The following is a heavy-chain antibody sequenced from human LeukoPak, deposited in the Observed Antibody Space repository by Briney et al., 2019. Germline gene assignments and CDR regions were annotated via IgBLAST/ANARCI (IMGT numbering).Heavy chain of an antibody. Sequence: SVKVSCKASGYTFTSYAMNWVRQAPGQGLEWMGWINTNTGNPTYAQGFTGRFVFSLDTSVSTAYLQISSLKAEDTAVYYCARDLARSGYDFPFDYWGQGTLVTVSS. CDR1: GYTFTSYA. D-gene: IGHD5-12*01. V-gene: IGHV7-4-1*02. J-gene: IGHJ4*02. CDR2: INTNTGNP. CDR3: ARDLARSGYDFPFDY.